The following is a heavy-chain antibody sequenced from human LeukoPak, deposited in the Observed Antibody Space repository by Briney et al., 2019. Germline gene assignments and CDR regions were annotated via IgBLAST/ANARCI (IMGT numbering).Heavy chain of an antibody. J-gene: IGHJ4*02. CDR1: GFTFSSYS. Sequence: PGGSLRLSCAASGFTFSSYSMNWVRHAPGKGLEWVSSISSSSSYIYYADSVKGRFTISRDNAKNSLYLQMNSLRAEDTAVYYCASMGFYNYYGSGSYVIDYWGQGTLVTVSS. D-gene: IGHD3-10*01. CDR2: ISSSSSYI. V-gene: IGHV3-21*01. CDR3: ASMGFYNYYGSGSYVIDY.